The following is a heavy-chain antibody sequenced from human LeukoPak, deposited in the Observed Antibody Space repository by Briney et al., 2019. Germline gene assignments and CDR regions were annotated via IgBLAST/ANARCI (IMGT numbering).Heavy chain of an antibody. D-gene: IGHD3-16*01. CDR3: ARHSARFGERGSFDY. V-gene: IGHV4-34*01. CDR1: GGSFSGYY. CDR2: INHSGST. J-gene: IGHJ4*02. Sequence: ASETLSLTCAVYGGSFSGYYWSWIRQPPGKGLEWIGEINHSGSTNYNPSLKSRVTISVDTSKNQFSLKLSSVTAADTAVYYCARHSARFGERGSFDYWGQGTLVTVSS.